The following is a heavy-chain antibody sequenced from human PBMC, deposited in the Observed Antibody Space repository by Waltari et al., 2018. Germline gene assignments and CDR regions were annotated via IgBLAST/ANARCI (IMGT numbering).Heavy chain of an antibody. V-gene: IGHV4-59*01. D-gene: IGHD3-3*01. CDR3: ARATIFGIVIDAFDI. J-gene: IGHJ3*02. Sequence: QVQLQESGPGLVQPSETLSLTCAVSGGSISSYYWSWIRQPPGKGLEWIGCTHYRGDTNYDPSLKSRVTISLDTSQNQFSLKLSSVTAADTAVYYCARATIFGIVIDAFDIWGQGTMVTVSS. CDR1: GGSISSYY. CDR2: THYRGDT.